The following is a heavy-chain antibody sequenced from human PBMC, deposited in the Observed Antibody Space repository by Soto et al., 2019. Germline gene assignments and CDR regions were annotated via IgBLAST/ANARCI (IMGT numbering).Heavy chain of an antibody. Sequence: DSVKVSCKASGYTFTGYYMHWVRQAPGQGLEWMGWINPNSGGTNYAQKFQGRVTMTRDTSISTAYMELSRLRSDDTAVYYCVSQNPGYYDFRSGYPHDYSYYGMDVWGQGTTVTVS. D-gene: IGHD3-3*01. CDR1: GYTFTGYY. CDR2: INPNSGGT. V-gene: IGHV1-2*02. CDR3: VSQNPGYYDFRSGYPHDYSYYGMDV. J-gene: IGHJ6*02.